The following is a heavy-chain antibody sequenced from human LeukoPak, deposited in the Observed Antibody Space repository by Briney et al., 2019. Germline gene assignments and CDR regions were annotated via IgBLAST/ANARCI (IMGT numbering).Heavy chain of an antibody. CDR1: GYTFPSYH. Sequence: ASVKVSCKASGYTFPSYHMHWVRQAPGQGLEWMGIINPSGGSTSYAQKFQGRVTMTRYTSTSTVYMELSSLRSEDTAVYYCARDGGYCSGGSCYVSWWFDFWGQGTLVTVSS. J-gene: IGHJ5*01. D-gene: IGHD2-15*01. CDR3: ARDGGYCSGGSCYVSWWFDF. V-gene: IGHV1-46*01. CDR2: INPSGGST.